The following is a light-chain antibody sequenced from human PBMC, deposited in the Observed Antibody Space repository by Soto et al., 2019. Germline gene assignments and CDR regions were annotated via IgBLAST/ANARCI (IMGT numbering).Light chain of an antibody. CDR2: GAS. J-gene: IGKJ2*01. CDR3: HQYGSSPPYT. Sequence: EIVLTQSPGTLSLSPGERATLSCRASQSVSSSYLAWYQQKPGQAPRLLIYGASSRATGIPDRFSGSGSGTDFTPTISRLEPDDFAVYYCHQYGSSPPYTFGQGTKLEIK. V-gene: IGKV3-20*01. CDR1: QSVSSSY.